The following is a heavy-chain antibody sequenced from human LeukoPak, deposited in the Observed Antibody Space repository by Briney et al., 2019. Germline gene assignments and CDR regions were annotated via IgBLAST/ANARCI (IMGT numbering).Heavy chain of an antibody. D-gene: IGHD3-22*01. J-gene: IGHJ4*02. CDR2: ISGSGGNT. Sequence: GGSLRLSCAVSGSSLSNYGMIWGRQAPGRGREGVAGISGSGGNTSYADSVKGRFTISRDNPKNTLYLQMNRLRAEDTAVYFCAKRGVVIRVILVGFHKEAYYFDSWGQGALVTVSS. CDR3: AKRGVVIRVILVGFHKEAYYFDS. CDR1: GSSLSNYG. V-gene: IGHV3-23*01.